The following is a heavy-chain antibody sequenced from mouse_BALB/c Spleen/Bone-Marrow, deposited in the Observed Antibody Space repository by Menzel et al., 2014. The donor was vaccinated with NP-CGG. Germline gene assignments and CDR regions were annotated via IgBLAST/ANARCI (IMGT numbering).Heavy chain of an antibody. V-gene: IGHV2-9*02. CDR3: ARGSYFYSMDY. CDR2: MWAGGST. Sequence: QVQLKESGPGLVAPSQSLSITCTISGFSLASYGVHWVRQPPGKGLEWLGVMWAGGSTNYNSAIMSKLSISKDNSESQVFLKMNSLQTHDTAMYYCARGSYFYSMDYWGQGTSVTVSS. J-gene: IGHJ4*01. CDR1: GFSLASYG.